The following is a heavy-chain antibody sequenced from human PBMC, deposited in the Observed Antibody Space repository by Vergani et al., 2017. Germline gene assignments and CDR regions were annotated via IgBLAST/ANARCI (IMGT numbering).Heavy chain of an antibody. CDR1: GFSSSIYG. D-gene: IGHD2-2*01. Sequence: EVQLVESGGGLVQPGGSLTLSCAASGFSSSIYGMNWVRQAPGKGLDWVSYISGSSSDISYADSVKGRFTISRDNAKNSLYLQMNSLRAEDTALYYCARAEYQLPYHYWGQGTLVTVSS. CDR3: ARAEYQLPYHY. J-gene: IGHJ4*02. V-gene: IGHV3-48*01. CDR2: ISGSSSDI.